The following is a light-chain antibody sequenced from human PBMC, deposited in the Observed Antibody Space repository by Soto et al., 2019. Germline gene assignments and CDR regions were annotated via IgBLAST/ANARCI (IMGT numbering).Light chain of an antibody. J-gene: IGLJ1*01. CDR1: SDDIGSYNR. CDR2: EVT. V-gene: IGLV2-14*01. CDR3: SSYTNINTRACV. Sequence: SALTQPASVSGSPGQSITISCTGTSDDIGSYNRVSWYQQHPGKAPKLIIYEVTDRPSGVSNRFSGSKSGNTASLTISGLQAEDEAESYCSSYTNINTRACVFGTGTKVTVL.